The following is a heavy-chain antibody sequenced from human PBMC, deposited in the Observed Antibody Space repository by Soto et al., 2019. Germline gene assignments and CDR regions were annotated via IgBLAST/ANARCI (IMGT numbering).Heavy chain of an antibody. Sequence: PSETLSLTCRVSGGSISRYYWSWIRQPPGRGLEWIGNIFSSGTTNYNPSLKSRVTISVDTSKNQVSLILNAVTAADTAVYYCAREYYDFWSVTYSYYGMDVWGHGTTVTVSS. CDR2: IFSSGTT. J-gene: IGHJ6*02. V-gene: IGHV4-59*01. D-gene: IGHD3-3*01. CDR1: GGSISRYY. CDR3: AREYYDFWSVTYSYYGMDV.